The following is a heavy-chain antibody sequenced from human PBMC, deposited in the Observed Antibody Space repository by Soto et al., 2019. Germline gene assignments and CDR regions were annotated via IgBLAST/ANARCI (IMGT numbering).Heavy chain of an antibody. D-gene: IGHD3-3*01. CDR3: ARPRITIVGVVNDAFDI. J-gene: IGHJ3*02. V-gene: IGHV3-20*04. Sequence: GGSLRLSCAASGFTFGDYGMSWVRQAPGKGLEWVSGINWNGGSTGYADSVKGRFTISRDNAKNSLYLQMNSLRAEDTALYYCARPRITIVGVVNDAFDIWGQGTMVTVSS. CDR2: INWNGGST. CDR1: GFTFGDYG.